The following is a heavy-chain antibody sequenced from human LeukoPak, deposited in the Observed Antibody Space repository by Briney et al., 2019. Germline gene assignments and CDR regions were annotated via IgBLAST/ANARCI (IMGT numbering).Heavy chain of an antibody. CDR3: ARSSVGARRRIDY. J-gene: IGHJ4*02. CDR2: MNPNSGNT. Sequence: WAPVKVSCKASGYTFTSYDINWVRQATGQGLEWMGWMNPNSGNTGYAQKFQGRVTMTRSTSINTAYMELNSLTSEDTAVYYCARSSVGARRRIDYWGQGTLVTVSS. D-gene: IGHD1-26*01. V-gene: IGHV1-8*01. CDR1: GYTFTSYD.